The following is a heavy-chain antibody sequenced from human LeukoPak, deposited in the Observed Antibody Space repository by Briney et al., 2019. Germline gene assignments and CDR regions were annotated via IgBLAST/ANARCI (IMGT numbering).Heavy chain of an antibody. Sequence: ASVKVPCKASGYTFTGYYMHWVRQAPGQGLEWMGWINPNSGGTNYAQKFQGRVTMTRDTSISTAYMELSRLRSDDTVVYYCARERLGYYDRSGLDYWGQGTLVTVSS. CDR3: ARERLGYYDRSGLDY. J-gene: IGHJ4*02. CDR1: GYTFTGYY. V-gene: IGHV1-2*02. CDR2: INPNSGGT. D-gene: IGHD3-22*01.